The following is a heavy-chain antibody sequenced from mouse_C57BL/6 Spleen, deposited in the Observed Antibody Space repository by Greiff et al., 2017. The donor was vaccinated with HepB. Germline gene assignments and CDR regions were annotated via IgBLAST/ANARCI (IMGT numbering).Heavy chain of an antibody. CDR1: GFTFSDFY. CDR3: ARDPSLAC. V-gene: IGHV7-1*01. Sequence: EVKLVESGGGLVQSGRSLRLSCATSGFTFSDFYMEWVRQAPGKGLEWIAASRNKANDYTTEYSASVKGRFIVYRDTSQSILYLQMNSLRAEDTAIYYCARDPSLACWGQGTLVTVSA. CDR2: SRNKANDYTT. J-gene: IGHJ3*01.